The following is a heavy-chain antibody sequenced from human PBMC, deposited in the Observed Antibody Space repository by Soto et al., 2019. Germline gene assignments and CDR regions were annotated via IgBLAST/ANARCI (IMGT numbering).Heavy chain of an antibody. V-gene: IGHV4-31*03. CDR2: IYYSGSS. J-gene: IGHJ4*02. CDR3: ARGLSVTLIDN. CDR1: GGSISTGGYY. D-gene: IGHD2-21*02. Sequence: QVQLQESGPGLVKPSQTLSLTCTVSGGSISTGGYYWTWIRQPPGKGLEWIGYIYYSGSSYYNPSLRSRDTISVDTSQIQVSLKLSSVTAADPAVYCCARGLSVTLIDNWCQGTMVTVSS.